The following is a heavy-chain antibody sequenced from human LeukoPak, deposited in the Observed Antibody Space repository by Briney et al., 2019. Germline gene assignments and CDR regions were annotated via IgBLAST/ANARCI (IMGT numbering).Heavy chain of an antibody. CDR1: GYTFTSYG. D-gene: IGHD1-26*01. Sequence: ASVKVSCKASGYTFTSYGISWVRQAPGQGLEWMGWISAYNGNTNYAQKLQGRVTMTTDTSTSTAYMELRSLRSDDTAVYYCARDVIVGATTGWFDPWGQGTLATVSS. CDR2: ISAYNGNT. V-gene: IGHV1-18*01. CDR3: ARDVIVGATTGWFDP. J-gene: IGHJ5*02.